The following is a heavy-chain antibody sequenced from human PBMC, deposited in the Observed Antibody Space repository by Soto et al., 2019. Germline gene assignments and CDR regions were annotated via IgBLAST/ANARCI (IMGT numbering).Heavy chain of an antibody. CDR2: IYYSGST. D-gene: IGHD2-2*01. CDR3: ARGGDIVVVPAATNWFDP. V-gene: IGHV4-59*01. Sequence: SETLSLTCTVSGGSISGYYWSWIRQPPGKGLEWIGYIYYSGSTNYNPSLKSRVTISVDTSKNQFSLKLSSVTAADTAVYYCARGGDIVVVPAATNWFDPWGQGTLVTVSS. J-gene: IGHJ5*02. CDR1: GGSISGYY.